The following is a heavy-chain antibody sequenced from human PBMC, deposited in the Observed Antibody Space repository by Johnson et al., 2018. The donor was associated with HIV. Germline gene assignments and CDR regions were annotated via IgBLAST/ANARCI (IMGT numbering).Heavy chain of an antibody. Sequence: QVQLVESGGGVVQPGRSLRLSCAASGFTFSSYAMHWVRQAPGKGLEWVAVISYDGSERYYADSVKGRFTISRDSSKNTLYLQMNSLRAEDTAVYYCARGPRYTYDNVDALLLNAFDIWGQGTMVTVSS. J-gene: IGHJ3*02. V-gene: IGHV3-30*04. D-gene: IGHD3-10*02. CDR2: ISYDGSER. CDR3: ARGPRYTYDNVDALLLNAFDI. CDR1: GFTFSSYA.